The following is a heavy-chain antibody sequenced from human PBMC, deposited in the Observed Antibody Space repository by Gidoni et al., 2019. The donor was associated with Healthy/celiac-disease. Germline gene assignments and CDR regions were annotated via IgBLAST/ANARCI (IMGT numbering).Heavy chain of an antibody. D-gene: IGHD2-2*01. CDR1: GFTFSSYA. J-gene: IGHJ5*02. Sequence: QVQLVESGGGVVQPGRSLRLSCAASGFTFSSYAMHWVRQAPGKGLEWVAVISYDGSNKYYADSVKGRFTISRDNSKNTLYLQMNSLRAEDTAVYYCARPKHSRIPAAAWFDPWGQGTLVTVSS. V-gene: IGHV3-30*04. CDR2: ISYDGSNK. CDR3: ARPKHSRIPAAAWFDP.